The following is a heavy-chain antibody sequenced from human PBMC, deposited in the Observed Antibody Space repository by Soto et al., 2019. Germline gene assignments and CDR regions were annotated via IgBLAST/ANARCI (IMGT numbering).Heavy chain of an antibody. D-gene: IGHD6-19*01. CDR1: GYSFTTYW. J-gene: IGHJ3*02. V-gene: IGHV5-51*01. Sequence: PGESLKISCKGSGYSFTTYWIGWVRQMPGKGLEWMGIIYPGDSDTRYSPSFQGQVTTSADKSISTAYLQWSSLKASDTAMYYCARMQYNSGRDAFDIWGQGTMVTVSS. CDR3: ARMQYNSGRDAFDI. CDR2: IYPGDSDT.